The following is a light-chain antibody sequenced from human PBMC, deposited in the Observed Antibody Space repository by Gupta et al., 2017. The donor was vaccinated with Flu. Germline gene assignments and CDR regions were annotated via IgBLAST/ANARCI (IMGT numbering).Light chain of an antibody. V-gene: IGKV1-33*01. CDR2: DAS. CDR3: QQYANVPPT. CDR1: QDITNY. Sequence: DIQMTQSPSSLSASVGDRVTITCQASQDITNYLNWYQQIPGKAPKLLIYDASNLETGVPSRFSGSGSGTHFTFTISSLRPEDVATYYCQQYANVPPTFGPGTKVDIK. J-gene: IGKJ3*01.